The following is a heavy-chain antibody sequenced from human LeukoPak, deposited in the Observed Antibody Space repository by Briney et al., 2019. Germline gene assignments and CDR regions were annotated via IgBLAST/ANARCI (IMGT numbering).Heavy chain of an antibody. CDR1: GGSISSYY. J-gene: IGHJ6*01. CDR2: IYYSGST. CDR3: ARDQRYSYGNYYYYGMDV. D-gene: IGHD5-18*01. V-gene: IGHV4-59*01. Sequence: SETLSLTCTVSGGSISSYYWSWIRQPPGKGREWFGYIYYSGSTNYNPSLKSRVTISVDTSKNQFSLKLSSVTAADTAVYYCARDQRYSYGNYYYYGMDVWGQGTTVTVSS.